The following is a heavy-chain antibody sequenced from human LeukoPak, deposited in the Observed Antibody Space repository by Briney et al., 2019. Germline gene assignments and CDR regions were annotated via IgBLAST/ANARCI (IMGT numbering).Heavy chain of an antibody. J-gene: IGHJ4*02. D-gene: IGHD5-18*01. CDR1: GFPFSDYS. Sequence: GGSLRLSCTASGFPFSDYSVNWVRQAPGKGLEWISYIGISSGNTKYADSVKGRFTISADNARNSLYLQMNSLRVEDTAVYYCARDHNYAFDNWGQGTLVYVSS. V-gene: IGHV3-48*04. CDR3: ARDHNYAFDN. CDR2: IGISSGNT.